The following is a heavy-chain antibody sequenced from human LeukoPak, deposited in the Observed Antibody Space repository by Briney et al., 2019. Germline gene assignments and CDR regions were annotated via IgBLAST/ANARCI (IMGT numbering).Heavy chain of an antibody. J-gene: IGHJ5*02. CDR1: GFTFSSYS. D-gene: IGHD3-10*01. CDR2: ISSSSSYI. CDR3: ASRVDYYGSGSASYNWFDP. Sequence: GGSLRLSCAASGFTFSSYSMNWVRQAPGKGVEWGSSISSSSSYIYYADSVKGRFTISRDNAKNSLYLQMNSLRAEDTAVYYCASRVDYYGSGSASYNWFDPWGQGTLVTVSS. V-gene: IGHV3-21*01.